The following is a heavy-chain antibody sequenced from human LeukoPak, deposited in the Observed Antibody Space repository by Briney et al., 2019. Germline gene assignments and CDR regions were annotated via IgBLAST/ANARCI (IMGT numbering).Heavy chain of an antibody. Sequence: SETLSLTCTVSGGSISSNTYYWDWIRQPPGKGLEWIGYIHNSGRTNYNPSLKSRVTGFVDTSKNQVSLRLSSVTAADTAVYYCARHGTISSESYFDYWGQGALVTVSS. J-gene: IGHJ4*02. V-gene: IGHV4-39*01. CDR2: IHNSGRT. CDR1: GGSISSNTYY. CDR3: ARHGTISSESYFDY. D-gene: IGHD1-14*01.